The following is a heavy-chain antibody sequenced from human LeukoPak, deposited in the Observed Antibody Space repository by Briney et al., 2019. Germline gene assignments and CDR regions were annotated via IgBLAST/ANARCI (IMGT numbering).Heavy chain of an antibody. CDR1: GFTFRTYS. CDR3: ARYDGSGFDY. Sequence: GGSLRLSCAASGFTFRTYSMNWVRQAPGKGLEWVSSIRSSGSYIYYADSVRGRFTISRDNAKNSLYLQMNSLRPEDTAVYYCARYDGSGFDYWGQGTLVTVSS. CDR2: IRSSGSYI. V-gene: IGHV3-21*01. J-gene: IGHJ4*02. D-gene: IGHD3-22*01.